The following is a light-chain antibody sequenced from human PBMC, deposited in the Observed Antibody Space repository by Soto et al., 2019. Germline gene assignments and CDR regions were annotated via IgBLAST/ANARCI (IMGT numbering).Light chain of an antibody. CDR1: SSDVGSYNL. CDR3: CSYAGSSTFG. J-gene: IGLJ1*01. CDR2: EVS. Sequence: QSVLTQPASVSGSPGLSITISCTGTSSDVGSYNLVSWYQQHPGKAPKLMIYEVSKRPSGVSNRFSGSKSGNTASLTISGLQAEDEADYYCCSYAGSSTFGFGTGTKVTVL. V-gene: IGLV2-23*02.